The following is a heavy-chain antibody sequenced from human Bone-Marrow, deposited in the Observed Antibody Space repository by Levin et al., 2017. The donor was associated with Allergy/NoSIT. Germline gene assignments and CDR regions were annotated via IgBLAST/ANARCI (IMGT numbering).Heavy chain of an antibody. CDR3: AKTGHSYSWDIFFDY. Sequence: PGGSLRLSCEGSGFIFNTYAMGWVRQAPGKGLEWVSVISDSGDRASYADSVKGRFTISRDNSKNTLYLQMNSLRAEDTAVYYCAKTGHSYSWDIFFDYWGQGTLITVSS. D-gene: IGHD5-12*01. CDR2: ISDSGDRA. CDR1: GFIFNTYA. V-gene: IGHV3-23*01. J-gene: IGHJ4*02.